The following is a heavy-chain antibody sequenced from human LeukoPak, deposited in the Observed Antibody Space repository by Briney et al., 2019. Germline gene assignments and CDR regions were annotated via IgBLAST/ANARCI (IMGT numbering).Heavy chain of an antibody. CDR1: GYTFTSYG. Sequence: ASVKVSCKASGYTFTSYGISWVRQAPGQGLEWMGWISAYNGNTNYVQKLQGRVTMTTDTSTSTAYMELRSLRSDDTAVYYCARDGELYSGGKGLFDIWGQGTMVTVSS. V-gene: IGHV1-18*01. D-gene: IGHD1-26*01. CDR2: ISAYNGNT. J-gene: IGHJ3*02. CDR3: ARDGELYSGGKGLFDI.